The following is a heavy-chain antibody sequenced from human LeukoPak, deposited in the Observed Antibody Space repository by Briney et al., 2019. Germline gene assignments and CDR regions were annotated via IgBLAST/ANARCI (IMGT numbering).Heavy chain of an antibody. CDR3: AKDTSSGWPNWFDP. V-gene: IGHV3-23*01. J-gene: IGHJ5*02. CDR2: IRGSGGST. D-gene: IGHD6-19*01. CDR1: GFTFSSYA. Sequence: GGSLRLYCAASGFTFSSYAMSWVRQAPGKGLEWVSGIRGSGGSTNYADSVKGRFTISRDNSKNTLYLQMNSLRAEDTAVYYCAKDTSSGWPNWFDPWGQGTLVTVSS.